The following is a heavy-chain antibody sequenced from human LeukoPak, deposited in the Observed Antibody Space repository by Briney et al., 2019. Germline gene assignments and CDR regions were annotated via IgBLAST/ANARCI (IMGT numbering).Heavy chain of an antibody. CDR1: GYTFTGYY. J-gene: IGHJ4*02. V-gene: IGHV1-2*06. D-gene: IGHD6-19*01. CDR2: INPNSGGT. CDR3: ARDHSSGWYPDQVIFDY. Sequence: GASVKVSCKASGYTFTGYYTHWVRQAPGQGLEWIGRINPNSGGTNYAQKFQGRVTMTRDTSISTAYMELSRLRSDDTAVYYCARDHSSGWYPDQVIFDYWGQGTLVTVSS.